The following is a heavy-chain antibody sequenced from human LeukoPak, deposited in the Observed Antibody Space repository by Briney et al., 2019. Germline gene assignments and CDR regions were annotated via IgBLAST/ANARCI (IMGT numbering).Heavy chain of an antibody. V-gene: IGHV3-21*01. CDR3: ATGDAHLKYYYGTSGYCSEY. CDR1: GFTFSSYT. Sequence: PGGSLRLSCAASGFTFSSYTMNWVRQAPGKGLEWVSSISHSSSYIYYADSVKGRFTISRDNAKNSLYLQMNSLRAEDTALYYCATGDAHLKYYYGTSGYCSEYWGQGTLVAVSS. J-gene: IGHJ4*02. CDR2: ISHSSSYI. D-gene: IGHD3-22*01.